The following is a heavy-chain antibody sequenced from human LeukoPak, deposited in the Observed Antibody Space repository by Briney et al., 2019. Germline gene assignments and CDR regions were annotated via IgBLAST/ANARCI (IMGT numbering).Heavy chain of an antibody. CDR3: ARDRGGSYHISRRAFDI. J-gene: IGHJ3*02. CDR1: GGSLSSYY. D-gene: IGHD1-26*01. V-gene: IGHV4-59*01. CDR2: IYYSGST. Sequence: SETLSLTCTVSGGSLSSYYWSWIRQPPGKGLEWIGYIYYSGSTNYNPSLKSRVTISVDTSKNQFSLKLSSVTAADTAVYYCARDRGGSYHISRRAFDIWGQGTMVTVSS.